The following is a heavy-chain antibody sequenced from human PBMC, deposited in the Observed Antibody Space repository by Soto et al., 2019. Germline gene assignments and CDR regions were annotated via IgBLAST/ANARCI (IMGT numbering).Heavy chain of an antibody. CDR2: IIPIFGTA. V-gene: IGHV1-69*06. CDR1: GCTFSSYA. Sequence: SVKVSCKASGCTFSSYAISWVRQAPGQGLEWMGGIIPIFGTANYAQKFQGRVTITADKSTSTAYMALSSMRSEDTAVYYCARGYYYESSGYYLYPTALGWFDPWGQGTLVTVSS. D-gene: IGHD3-22*01. CDR3: ARGYYYESSGYYLYPTALGWFDP. J-gene: IGHJ5*01.